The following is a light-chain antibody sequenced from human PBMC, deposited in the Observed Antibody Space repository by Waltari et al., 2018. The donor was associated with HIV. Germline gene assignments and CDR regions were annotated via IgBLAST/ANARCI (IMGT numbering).Light chain of an antibody. J-gene: IGKJ2*01. CDR2: GAS. Sequence: DIVLTQSPGTLSLFPGERATLSCRTSQSVTSSYLAWYQQKPGQAPRLLIYGASSSATGIPDRFSGSGSGTDVTLTISRLEPEDFAVDYCQQYGSSPLYTFGQGTKLEIK. CDR1: QSVTSSY. V-gene: IGKV3-20*01. CDR3: QQYGSSPLYT.